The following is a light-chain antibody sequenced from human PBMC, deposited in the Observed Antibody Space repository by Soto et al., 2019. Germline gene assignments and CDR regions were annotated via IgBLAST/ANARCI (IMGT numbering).Light chain of an antibody. J-gene: IGKJ1*01. CDR1: QSLSTN. Sequence: EIVMTQSPATLSVSPGERATLSCRASQSLSTNLAWYQQKPGQAPRLLIYGASTTATGIPARFSGSGSGTEFTLTISSLQSEDCATYYCQQYENYWTFGQGTRVEIK. CDR3: QQYENYWT. V-gene: IGKV3-15*01. CDR2: GAS.